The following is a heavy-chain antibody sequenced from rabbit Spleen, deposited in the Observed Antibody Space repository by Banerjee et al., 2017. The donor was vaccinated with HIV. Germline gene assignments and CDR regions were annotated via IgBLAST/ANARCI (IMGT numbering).Heavy chain of an antibody. V-gene: IGHV1S7*01. D-gene: IGHD1-1*01. CDR1: GIDFTNYY. CDR3: ARDLTDVIGWNSGW. J-gene: IGHJ4*01. Sequence: QLTETGGGLVQPGGSLTLSCKASGIDFTNYYITWVRQAPGKGLEWIGYIDPVFGITYYANWVNGRFTISRDNAQNMLFLQLNSLTAADTATYFCARDLTDVIGWNSGWWGPGTLVTVS. CDR2: IDPVFGIT.